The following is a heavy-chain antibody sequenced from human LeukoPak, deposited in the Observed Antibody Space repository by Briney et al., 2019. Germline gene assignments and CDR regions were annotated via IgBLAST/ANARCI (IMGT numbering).Heavy chain of an antibody. CDR2: IYYSGST. V-gene: IGHV4-59*11. D-gene: IGHD2-2*01. CDR3: ARVRVGERYCRSTSCYFRSWFDP. J-gene: IGHJ5*02. CDR1: GGSISSHY. Sequence: SETLSLTCTVSGGSISSHYWSWIRQPPGKGLEWIGYIYYSGSTNYNPSLKSRVTISVDTSKNQFSLKLSSVTAADTAVYYCARVRVGERYCRSTSCYFRSWFDPWGQGTLVTVSS.